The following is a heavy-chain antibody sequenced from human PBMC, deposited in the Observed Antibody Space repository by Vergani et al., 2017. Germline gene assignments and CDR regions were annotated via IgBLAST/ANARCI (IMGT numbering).Heavy chain of an antibody. Sequence: QVQLQESGPGLVKPSETLSLTCAVSGYSISSGYYWGWIRQPPGKGLEWIGSIYHSGSTYYNPSLKSRVTISVDTSKNQFSLKLSSVTAADTAVYYCARVYYDDSSGYSRAFDIWGQGTMVTVSS. CDR2: IYHSGST. D-gene: IGHD3-22*01. CDR3: ARVYYDDSSGYSRAFDI. J-gene: IGHJ3*02. V-gene: IGHV4-38-2*01. CDR1: GYSISSGYY.